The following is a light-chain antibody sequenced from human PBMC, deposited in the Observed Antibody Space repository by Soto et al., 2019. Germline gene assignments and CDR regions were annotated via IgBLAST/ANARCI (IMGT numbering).Light chain of an antibody. Sequence: QPVLTQSPSASASLGASVKLTCTLSSGHSSYAIAWHQQQPEKGPRYLMKLSSDGSHSKWDGIPDRFSGSSSGAERYLTISSLQSEDEADYYCQTWDTGARVVFGGGTQLTVL. CDR3: QTWDTGARVV. CDR1: SGHSSYA. V-gene: IGLV4-69*01. J-gene: IGLJ2*01. CDR2: LSSDGSH.